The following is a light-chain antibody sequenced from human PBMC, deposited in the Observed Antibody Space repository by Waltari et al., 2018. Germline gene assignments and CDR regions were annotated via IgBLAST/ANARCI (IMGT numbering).Light chain of an antibody. CDR3: SSYTSSSTVV. Sequence: QSALTPPASVSGSPGQSITISCPGTSSDVGGYNYVSWYQQHPGKAPKLMIYDVSKRPSAVSNRFSGSKSGNTASLTISGLQAEDEADYYCSSYTSSSTVVFGGGTKLTVL. J-gene: IGLJ2*01. CDR2: DVS. CDR1: SSDVGGYNY. V-gene: IGLV2-14*01.